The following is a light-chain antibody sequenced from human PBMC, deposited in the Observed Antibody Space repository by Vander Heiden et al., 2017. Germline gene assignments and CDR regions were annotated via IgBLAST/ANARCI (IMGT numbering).Light chain of an antibody. CDR1: QSISSY. CDR2: AAS. CDR3: QQCYNTPRA. J-gene: IGKJ1*01. Sequence: VGDSVTITCRASQSISSYLNWYQQKPGKAPKLLIYAASSLQSGVPSRFSGSGSGTDFILTISSLQPEDFATYYCQQCYNTPRAFGQGTKVEIK. V-gene: IGKV1-39*01.